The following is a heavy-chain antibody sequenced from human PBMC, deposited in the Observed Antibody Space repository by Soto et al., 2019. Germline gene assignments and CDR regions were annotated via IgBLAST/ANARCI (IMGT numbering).Heavy chain of an antibody. CDR1: GLTFSSYW. CDR2: IHNDGSST. V-gene: IGHV3-74*01. D-gene: IGHD1-7*01. J-gene: IGHJ4*01. Sequence: GGSLRLSFAASGLTFSSYWMHWVRQAPGKGLMWVSRIHNDGSSTRYADSVKGRFTISRDNAKNTLYLQMSSLRVEDTAVYYCARDNWNYYWGQGTLVTVSS. CDR3: ARDNWNYY.